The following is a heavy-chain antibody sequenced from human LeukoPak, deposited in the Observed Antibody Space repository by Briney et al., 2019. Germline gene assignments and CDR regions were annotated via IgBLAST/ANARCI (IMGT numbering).Heavy chain of an antibody. Sequence: GGSLRLSRAASGFTFSNYWMSWVRQAPGKGLEWVANIKQDGSEKYYVDSVKGRFTISRDNAKNSLYLQMNSLRAEDTAVFYCARDPEGTTRRAFQHWGQGTLVAVSS. CDR1: GFTFSNYW. J-gene: IGHJ1*01. D-gene: IGHD1-7*01. CDR3: ARDPEGTTRRAFQH. CDR2: IKQDGSEK. V-gene: IGHV3-7*01.